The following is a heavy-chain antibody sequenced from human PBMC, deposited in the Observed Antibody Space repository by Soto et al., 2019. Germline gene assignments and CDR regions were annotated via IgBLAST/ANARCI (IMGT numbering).Heavy chain of an antibody. J-gene: IGHJ4*02. D-gene: IGHD2-15*01. V-gene: IGHV3-23*01. CDR2: ISGSRGST. CDR1: GFTFSSYA. Sequence: PGGSLRLSCAASGFTFSSYAMSWVRQAPGKGLEWVSAISGSRGSTYYEDSVKGRFTISRDNSKNTMYLQMNSMRAEDTAVSYCAKDPNVEYYFDYWGQGTLVTVSS. CDR3: AKDPNVEYYFDY.